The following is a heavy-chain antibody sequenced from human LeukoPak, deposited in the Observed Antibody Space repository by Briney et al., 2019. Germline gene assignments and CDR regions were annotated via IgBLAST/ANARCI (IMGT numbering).Heavy chain of an antibody. J-gene: IGHJ4*02. D-gene: IGHD3-22*01. V-gene: IGHV4-59*13. CDR1: GGSISSYY. Sequence: SETLSLTCTVSGGSISSYYCSWIRHPPPTGQELMGYIYHSVSTNYNPSLKSRVTISVDTSKNQFSLKLSSVTAADTALYYCARLYYDSSGYWPSYFDYWGQGTLVTVSS. CDR3: ARLYYDSSGYWPSYFDY. CDR2: IYHSVST.